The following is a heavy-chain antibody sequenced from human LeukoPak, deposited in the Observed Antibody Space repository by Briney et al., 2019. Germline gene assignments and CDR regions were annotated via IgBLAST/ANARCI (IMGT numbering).Heavy chain of an antibody. V-gene: IGHV3-23*01. J-gene: IGHJ4*02. CDR3: VRDNLYYYDSSGYTFDY. Sequence: PGGSLRLSCATSGFTFSSYAMSWVRQAPGKGLEWVSSISGSGSNTYYADSVKGRFTISRDNAKKTLYLQINSLRAEDTAVYYCVRDNLYYYDSSGYTFDYWGQGTLVTVSS. CDR1: GFTFSSYA. D-gene: IGHD3-22*01. CDR2: ISGSGSNT.